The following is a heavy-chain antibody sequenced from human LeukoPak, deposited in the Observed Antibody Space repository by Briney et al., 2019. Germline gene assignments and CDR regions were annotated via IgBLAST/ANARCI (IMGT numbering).Heavy chain of an antibody. CDR3: ARGAAYGDYVFDY. V-gene: IGHV4-59*12. CDR2: IYYVGST. J-gene: IGHJ4*02. D-gene: IGHD4-17*01. CDR1: GGSISSYY. Sequence: SETLSLTCTVSGGSISSYYWSWIRQPPGKGLEWIGYIYYVGSTNHNPSLRSRATMSVDTSKNQFSLKLTSVTAADTAVYYCARGAAYGDYVFDYWGQGTLVTVSS.